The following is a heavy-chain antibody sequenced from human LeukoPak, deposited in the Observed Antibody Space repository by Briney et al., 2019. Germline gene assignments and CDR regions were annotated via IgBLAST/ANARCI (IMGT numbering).Heavy chain of an antibody. CDR3: ASVVPAAKFDY. Sequence: SETLSLTCTVSGGSISSSSYYWGWIRQPPGKGLEWIGSIYYSGSTFYNPSLKSRVTISLDTSKNQFSQRLSSVTAADTAVYYCASVVPAAKFDYWGQGTLVTVSS. CDR2: IYYSGST. CDR1: GGSISSSSYY. D-gene: IGHD2-2*01. V-gene: IGHV4-39*01. J-gene: IGHJ4*02.